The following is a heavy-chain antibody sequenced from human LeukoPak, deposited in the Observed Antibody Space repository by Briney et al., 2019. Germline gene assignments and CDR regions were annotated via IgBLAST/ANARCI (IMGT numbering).Heavy chain of an antibody. CDR3: ARQAQGIDGMDV. Sequence: GASVKVSCKASGYTFTGYYMHWVRQAPGQGLEWMGWINPNSGGTNYAQKFQGWVTVTRDTSISTAYMELSRLRSDDTAVYYCARQAQGIDGMDVWGQGTTVTVSS. CDR2: INPNSGGT. D-gene: IGHD2-21*01. J-gene: IGHJ6*02. CDR1: GYTFTGYY. V-gene: IGHV1-2*04.